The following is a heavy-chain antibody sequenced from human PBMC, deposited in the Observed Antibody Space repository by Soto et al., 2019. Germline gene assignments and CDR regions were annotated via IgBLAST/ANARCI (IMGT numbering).Heavy chain of an antibody. CDR3: AHRRGGITMVRGVTFDY. V-gene: IGHV2-5*02. Sequence: SGPTLVNPTQTLTLTCTFSGFSLSTSGVGVGWIRQPPGKALEWLALIYWDDDKRYSPSLKSRLTITKDTSKNQVVLTMTNMDPVDTATYYCAHRRGGITMVRGVTFDYWGQGTLVTVSS. J-gene: IGHJ4*02. CDR1: GFSLSTSGVG. CDR2: IYWDDDK. D-gene: IGHD3-10*01.